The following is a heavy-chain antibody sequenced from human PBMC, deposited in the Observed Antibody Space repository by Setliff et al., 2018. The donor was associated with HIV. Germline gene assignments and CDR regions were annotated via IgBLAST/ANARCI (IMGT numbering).Heavy chain of an antibody. V-gene: IGHV1-18*01. CDR3: ARDVEHMMDV. Sequence: ASVKVSCKPSGYTFTAYGLSWVRQAPGQGLEWMGWISTYSDETSYAQKLQGRVTMTTDTSTSTAYMELRRLTFDDTAVYYCARDVEHMMDVWGQGTTVTV. J-gene: IGHJ6*02. CDR1: GYTFTAYG. CDR2: ISTYSDET.